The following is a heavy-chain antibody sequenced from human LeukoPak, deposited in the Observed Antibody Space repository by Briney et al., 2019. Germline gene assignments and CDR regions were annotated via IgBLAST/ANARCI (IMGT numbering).Heavy chain of an antibody. J-gene: IGHJ4*02. CDR1: GFTFSSYD. V-gene: IGHV3-13*01. Sequence: GGSLRLSCAASGFTFSSYDMHWVRQATGKGLEWVSAIGTAGDTYYPGSVKGRFTISRENAKNSLYLQMNSLRAGDTAVYYCARGGQQVVEKPIDYWGQGTLVTVSS. CDR3: ARGGQQVVEKPIDY. CDR2: IGTAGDT. D-gene: IGHD6-13*01.